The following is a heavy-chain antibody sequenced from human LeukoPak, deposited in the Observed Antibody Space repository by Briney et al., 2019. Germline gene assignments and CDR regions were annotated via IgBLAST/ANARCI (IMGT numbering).Heavy chain of an antibody. J-gene: IGHJ6*04. Sequence: PGGSLRLSCAASGFTFDDYAMHWVRQAPGKGLEWVSYISSSGSTIYYADSVKGRFTISRDNAKNSLYLQMNSLRAEDTAVYYCAELGITMIGGVWAKGTTVTISS. CDR2: ISSSGSTI. D-gene: IGHD3-10*02. V-gene: IGHV3-48*03. CDR3: AELGITMIGGV. CDR1: GFTFDDYA.